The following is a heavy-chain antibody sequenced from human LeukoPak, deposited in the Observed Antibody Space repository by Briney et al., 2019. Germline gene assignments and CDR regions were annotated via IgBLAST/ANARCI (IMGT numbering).Heavy chain of an antibody. D-gene: IGHD5-12*01. V-gene: IGHV4-59*12. J-gene: IGHJ4*02. CDR2: IYNSGST. CDR3: ARDLSRGYDFDY. CDR1: GGSISSYY. Sequence: SQTLSLTCTVSGGSISSYYWSWIRQPPGKGLEGIGYIYNSGSTNYNPSLKSRVTISVDTSKNQVSLKLSSVTAADTAVYYCARDLSRGYDFDYWGQGTLVTVSS.